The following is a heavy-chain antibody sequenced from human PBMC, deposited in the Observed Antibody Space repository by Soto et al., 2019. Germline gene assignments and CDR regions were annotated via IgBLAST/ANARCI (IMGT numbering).Heavy chain of an antibody. D-gene: IGHD4-17*01. Sequence: ETLSLTCTVSGGSISSYYWSWIRQPPGKGLEWIGYIYYSGSTNYNPSLKSRVTISVDTSKNQFSLKLSSVTAADTAVYYFARVPGDYGGNSVGWFDPWGKGTLVTVSS. V-gene: IGHV4-59*01. CDR1: GGSISSYY. CDR3: ARVPGDYGGNSVGWFDP. J-gene: IGHJ5*02. CDR2: IYYSGST.